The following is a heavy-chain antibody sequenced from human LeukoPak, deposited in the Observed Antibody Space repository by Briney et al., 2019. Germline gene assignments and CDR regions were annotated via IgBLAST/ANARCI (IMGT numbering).Heavy chain of an antibody. CDR1: GFTFSSYA. CDR3: AKDSAQWLVRGNFDY. J-gene: IGHJ4*02. Sequence: GGSLRLSCAASGFTFSSYAMSWVRQAPGKGLEWVSAISGSGGGTYYADSVKGRFTISRDNSKNTLYLQMNSLRAEDTAVYYCAKDSAQWLVRGNFDYWGQGTLVTVSS. D-gene: IGHD6-19*01. CDR2: ISGSGGGT. V-gene: IGHV3-23*01.